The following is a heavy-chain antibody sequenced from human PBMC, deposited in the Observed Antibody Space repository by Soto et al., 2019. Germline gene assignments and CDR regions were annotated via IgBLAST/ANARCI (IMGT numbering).Heavy chain of an antibody. D-gene: IGHD3-10*01. CDR1: GFTFSSYG. V-gene: IGHV3-33*01. J-gene: IGHJ6*02. CDR2: IWYDGSNK. CDR3: ARGNVGYGSGSYYNAPHYGMDV. Sequence: GGSLRLSCAASGFTFSSYGMHWVRQAPGKGLECVAVIWYDGSNKYYADSVKGRFTISRDNSKNTLYLQMNSLRAEDTAVYYCARGNVGYGSGSYYNAPHYGMDVWGQGTTVTVSS.